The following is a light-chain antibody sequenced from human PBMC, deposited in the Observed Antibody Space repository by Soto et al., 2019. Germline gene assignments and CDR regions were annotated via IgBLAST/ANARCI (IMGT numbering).Light chain of an antibody. CDR1: QSVRSNY. Sequence: ETVLTQSPGTVSLSPGERATLSCTTSQSVRSNYLAWYQQKRGQAPRLLIYGVFSRATGIPDRFSGSGSGTDFTLTISGLEPEDAAVYYCQRYDGSPRTFGQGTKLEI. J-gene: IGKJ2*01. V-gene: IGKV3-20*01. CDR2: GVF. CDR3: QRYDGSPRT.